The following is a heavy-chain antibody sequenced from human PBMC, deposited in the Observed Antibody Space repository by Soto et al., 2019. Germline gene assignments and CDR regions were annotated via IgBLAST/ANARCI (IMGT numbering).Heavy chain of an antibody. CDR2: MYSSGST. J-gene: IGHJ4*02. CDR1: GGSVSSGSYY. V-gene: IGHV4-61*01. D-gene: IGHD6-19*01. CDR3: EREIGWGPSL. Sequence: SETLSLTCTVSGGSVSSGSYYWSWIRQPPGKGLEWIAYMYSSGSTMYSPSRATVSVDTAKNQFSLKFTSGTAADTAVYYCEREIGWGPSLWGQGTLVTVSS.